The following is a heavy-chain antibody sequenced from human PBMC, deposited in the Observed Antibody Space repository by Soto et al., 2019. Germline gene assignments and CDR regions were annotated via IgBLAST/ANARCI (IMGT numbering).Heavy chain of an antibody. CDR3: ARGGDPVLSYYYGMDV. V-gene: IGHV5-51*01. CDR1: GYSFTSYW. CDR2: IYPGDSDT. J-gene: IGHJ6*02. D-gene: IGHD2-21*01. Sequence: GESLKISCKGSGYSFTSYWIGWVRQMPGKGLEWMGIIYPGDSDTRYSPSFQGQVTISADKAISTAYLQWSSLKASDTAMYYCARGGDPVLSYYYGMDVWGQGTTVTVSS.